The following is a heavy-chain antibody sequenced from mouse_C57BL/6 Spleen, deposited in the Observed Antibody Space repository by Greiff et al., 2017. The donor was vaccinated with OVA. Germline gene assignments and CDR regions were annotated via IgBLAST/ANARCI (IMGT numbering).Heavy chain of an antibody. CDR1: GYTFTSYW. D-gene: IGHD1-1*01. CDR3: ARWDYGSFFDY. J-gene: IGHJ2*01. Sequence: VQLQQSGAELAKPGASVKLSCKASGYTFTSYWMHWVKQRHGQGLEWIGYINPSSGYTKYNQKFKDMATLTADKSSSTAYMQLSSLTYEDSAVYYCARWDYGSFFDYWGQGTTLTVSS. CDR2: INPSSGYT. V-gene: IGHV1-7*01.